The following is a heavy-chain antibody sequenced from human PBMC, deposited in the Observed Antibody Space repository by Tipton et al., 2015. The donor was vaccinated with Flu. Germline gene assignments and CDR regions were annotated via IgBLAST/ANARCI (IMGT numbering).Heavy chain of an antibody. D-gene: IGHD3-10*01. CDR3: ARHSGSRGYPLDY. CDR1: GDSMGTYS. V-gene: IGHV4-59*08. Sequence: TLSLTCTVSGDSMGTYSWSWIRQPPGKGLEWIGYTTYSGTTSYNPSLQSRVSISIDTSKNQFSLKLSSVTAADTAGYYCARHSGSRGYPLDYWGQGTLVTVSS. CDR2: TTYSGTT. J-gene: IGHJ4*02.